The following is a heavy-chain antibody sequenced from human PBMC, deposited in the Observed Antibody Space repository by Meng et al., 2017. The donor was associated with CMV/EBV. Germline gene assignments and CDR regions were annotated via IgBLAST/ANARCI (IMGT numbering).Heavy chain of an antibody. Sequence: SETLSLTCTVSGGSTSSSSYYWGWIRQPPGKGLEWIGSIYYSGSTYYNPSLKSRVTISVDTSKNQFSLKLSSVTAADTAVYYCARGGGGYCSGGSCQFDPWGQGTLVTVSS. CDR3: ARGGGGYCSGGSCQFDP. CDR2: IYYSGST. V-gene: IGHV4-39*07. J-gene: IGHJ5*02. CDR1: GGSTSSSSYY. D-gene: IGHD2-15*01.